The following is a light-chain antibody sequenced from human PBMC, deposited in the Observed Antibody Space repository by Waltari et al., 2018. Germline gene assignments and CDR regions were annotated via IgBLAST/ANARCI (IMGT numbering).Light chain of an antibody. V-gene: IGLV3-21*03. J-gene: IGLJ2*01. CDR3: QVWDSSSDHPNVV. CDR1: NLGRKS. Sequence: SYVLTQPPSVSVAPGKTARITCGGNNLGRKSVHWYQQKPGQAPVLVVYEDSDRPSGIPERFSGSNSGNTATLTISRVEAGDEADYYCQVWDSSSDHPNVVFGGGTKLTVL. CDR2: EDS.